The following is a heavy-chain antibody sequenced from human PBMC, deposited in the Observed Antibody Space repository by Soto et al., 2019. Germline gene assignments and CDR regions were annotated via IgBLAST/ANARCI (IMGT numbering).Heavy chain of an antibody. V-gene: IGHV4-59*01. J-gene: IGHJ6*02. D-gene: IGHD5-18*01. CDR3: ARDLRSLQLGMDV. CDR1: GGSISSYY. CDR2: IYYSGST. Sequence: QVQLQESGPGLVKPSETLSLTCTVSGGSISSYYWSWIRQPLGKGLEWIGYIYYSGSTNYNPSLKSRVTISVDTSKNQFSLKLSSVTAADTAVYYCARDLRSLQLGMDVWGQGTTVTVSS.